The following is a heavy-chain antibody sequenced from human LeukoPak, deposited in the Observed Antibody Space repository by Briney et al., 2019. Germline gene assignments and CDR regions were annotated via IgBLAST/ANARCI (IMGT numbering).Heavy chain of an antibody. CDR2: MNPNSGNT. V-gene: IGHV1-8*01. J-gene: IGHJ4*02. D-gene: IGHD5-12*01. Sequence: ASVKVSCKASGYIFTSYDINWVRQATGRELEWMGWMNPNSGNTGYAQKFQGRVTMTRNTSISTAYMELSSLRSEDTAVYYCARGRNIVATIIGYWGQGTLVTVSS. CDR3: ARGRNIVATIIGY. CDR1: GYIFTSYD.